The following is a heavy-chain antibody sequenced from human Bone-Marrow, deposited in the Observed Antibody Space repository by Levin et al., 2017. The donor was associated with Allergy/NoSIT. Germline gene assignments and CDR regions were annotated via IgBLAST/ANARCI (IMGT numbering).Heavy chain of an antibody. CDR1: GGSISSSSYY. CDR2: IYYSGST. CDR3: AITYYDILTGYPGYDY. Sequence: GSLRLSCTVSGGSISSSSYYWGWIRQPPGKGLEWIGSIYYSGSTYYNPSLKSRVTISVDTSKNQFSLKLSSVTAADTAVYYCAITYYDILTGYPGYDYWGQGTLVTVSS. D-gene: IGHD3-9*01. V-gene: IGHV4-39*01. J-gene: IGHJ4*02.